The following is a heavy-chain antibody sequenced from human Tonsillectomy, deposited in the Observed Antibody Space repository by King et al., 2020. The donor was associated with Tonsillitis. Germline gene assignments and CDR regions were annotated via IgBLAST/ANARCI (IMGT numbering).Heavy chain of an antibody. CDR3: AKDPGYYDSSGYSDY. J-gene: IGHJ4*02. D-gene: IGHD3-22*01. Sequence: VQLVESGGGVVQPGGSLRLSCAASGFTFSSYGMHWVRQAPGKGLEWVAFIRYDGSNKYYADSVKGRFTISRDNSKNTLYLQMNSLRAEDTAVYYCAKDPGYYDSSGYSDYWGQGTLVTVSS. CDR2: IRYDGSNK. V-gene: IGHV3-30*02. CDR1: GFTFSSYG.